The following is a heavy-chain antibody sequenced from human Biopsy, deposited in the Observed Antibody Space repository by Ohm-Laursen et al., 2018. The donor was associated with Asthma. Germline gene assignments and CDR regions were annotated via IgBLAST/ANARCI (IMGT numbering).Heavy chain of an antibody. V-gene: IGHV3-9*01. Sequence: SLRLSCTASGFTFDDYAMHWVRQAPGKGLERVSGISWNSGSIGYTDSVKGRFTISRDNAKNSLYLQMNSLRAEDTALYYCAKGEWELLEANFDYWGQGTLVTVSS. J-gene: IGHJ4*02. CDR3: AKGEWELLEANFDY. CDR1: GFTFDDYA. CDR2: ISWNSGSI. D-gene: IGHD1-26*01.